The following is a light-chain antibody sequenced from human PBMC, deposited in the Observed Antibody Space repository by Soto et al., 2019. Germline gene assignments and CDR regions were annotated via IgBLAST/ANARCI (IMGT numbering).Light chain of an antibody. CDR2: EVI. Sequence: QSALTQPPSASGSPGQSVTISCTGASTDANDYNYVSWYQQYPGKAPNLIIYEVIRRPSGVPDRYSGSKTGNTASLTVSGLQAEDEGNYYCSSYVGDNNVVFGGGTQLTVL. CDR1: STDANDYNY. J-gene: IGLJ2*01. V-gene: IGLV2-8*01. CDR3: SSYVGDNNVV.